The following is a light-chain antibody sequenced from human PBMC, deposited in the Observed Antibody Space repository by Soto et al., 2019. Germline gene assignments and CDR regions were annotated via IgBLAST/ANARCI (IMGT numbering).Light chain of an antibody. Sequence: QSALTQPPSASGSPGQSVTISCTGTRDDVGGYNYVSWFQHHPGKAPKLMIFEVHKRPSGVPARSSGSKSGNTASLIVSGLQLGDEAIYYCSSYVTSNVVIFGGGTKLTVL. J-gene: IGLJ2*01. CDR1: RDDVGGYNY. CDR3: SSYVTSNVVI. V-gene: IGLV2-8*01. CDR2: EVH.